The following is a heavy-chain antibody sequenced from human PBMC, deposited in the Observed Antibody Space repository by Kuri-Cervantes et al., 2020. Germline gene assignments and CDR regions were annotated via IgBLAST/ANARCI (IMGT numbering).Heavy chain of an antibody. J-gene: IGHJ6*02. CDR3: ARASGYCSGGSCYYYYYGMDV. CDR1: GFTFSSYW. CDR2: INSDGSST. D-gene: IGHD2-15*01. V-gene: IGHV3-74*01. Sequence: GGSLRLPCAASGFTFSSYWMHWVRQAPGKGLVWVSRINSDGSSTSYADSVKGRFTISRDNAKNTLYLQMNSLRAEDTAAYYCARASGYCSGGSCYYYYYGMDVWGQGTTVTVSS.